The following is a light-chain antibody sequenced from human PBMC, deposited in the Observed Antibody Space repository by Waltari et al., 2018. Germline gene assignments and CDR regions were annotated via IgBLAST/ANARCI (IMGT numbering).Light chain of an antibody. CDR1: SSNVGSNT. J-gene: IGLJ3*02. V-gene: IGLV1-44*01. CDR3: ATWDANLNAL. Sequence: QSEPTQPPSASGTPGQTVTISCSGSSSNVGSNTVNWYQQLPGTAPKLLIYDNNQRPSGVPDRFSGSKSGTSASLAISGLQSEDEAAYYCATWDANLNALFGRGTKLTVL. CDR2: DNN.